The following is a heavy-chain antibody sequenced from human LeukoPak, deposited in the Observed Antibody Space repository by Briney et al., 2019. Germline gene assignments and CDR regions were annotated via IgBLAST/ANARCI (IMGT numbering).Heavy chain of an antibody. D-gene: IGHD2-2*01. Sequence: ASVKVSCKASGYTFTGYYMHWVRQAPGQGLEWMGWINPNSGGTNYAQKFQGRVTMTRDTSINTAYMELSRLRSDDTAVYYCARDEYQLLFSWFDPWGQGTLVTVSS. V-gene: IGHV1-2*02. CDR3: ARDEYQLLFSWFDP. J-gene: IGHJ5*02. CDR2: INPNSGGT. CDR1: GYTFTGYY.